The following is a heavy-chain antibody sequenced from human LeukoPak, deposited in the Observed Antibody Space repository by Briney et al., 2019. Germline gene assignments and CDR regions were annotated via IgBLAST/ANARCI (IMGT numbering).Heavy chain of an antibody. CDR1: GFIFSSYS. CDR2: ISSSSSTI. Sequence: GGSLRLSCAASGFIFSSYSMNWVRQAPGKGLQWVSYISSSSSTIYYADSVKGRFTISRDNAKNSLYLQLNSLRAEDTAVYYCARVLHKRNYDSSDYYGSWGQGTLVTVSS. CDR3: ARVLHKRNYDSSDYYGS. V-gene: IGHV3-48*01. D-gene: IGHD3-22*01. J-gene: IGHJ5*02.